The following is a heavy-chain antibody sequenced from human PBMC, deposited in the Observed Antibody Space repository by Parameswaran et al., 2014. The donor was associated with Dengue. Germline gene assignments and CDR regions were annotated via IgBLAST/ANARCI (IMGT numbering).Heavy chain of an antibody. V-gene: IGHV3-23*01. CDR3: AKEEMDKWLVLRYFQH. D-gene: IGHD6-19*01. J-gene: IGHJ1*01. Sequence: WIRQPPGKGLEWVSAISGSGGSTYYADSVKGRFTISRDNSKNTLYLQMNSLRAEDTAVYYCAKEEMDKWLVLRYFQHWGQGTLVTVSS. CDR2: ISGSGGST.